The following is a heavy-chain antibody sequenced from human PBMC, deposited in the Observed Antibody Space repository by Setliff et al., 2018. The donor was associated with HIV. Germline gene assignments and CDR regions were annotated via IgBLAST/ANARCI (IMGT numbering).Heavy chain of an antibody. J-gene: IGHJ4*02. CDR2: INPSGGST. CDR1: GYTFTSYY. D-gene: IGHD4-17*01. CDR3: AKAVPDYGDYYFDY. Sequence: ASVKVSCKASGYTFTSYYMQWVRQAPGQGLEWMGIINPSGGSTNYAQKFQGRVTMTRDTSTSTVYMELSSLRSEDTAVYYCAKAVPDYGDYYFDYWGQGTLVTVSS. V-gene: IGHV1-46*01.